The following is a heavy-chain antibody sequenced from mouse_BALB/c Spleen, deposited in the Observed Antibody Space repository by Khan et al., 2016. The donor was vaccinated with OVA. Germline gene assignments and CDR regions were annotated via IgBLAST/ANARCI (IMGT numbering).Heavy chain of an antibody. D-gene: IGHD2-12*01. CDR3: ARSATISTVVVTNFEF. CDR2: IKYSGTT. Sequence: EVKLLESGPGLVKPSQSLYLTCTVTGYSIPSDYAWNWIRQFPGNKVEWMGYIKYSGTTSYNPSPKSRISITRATSKNPFFLQLNSVTPEDTATYYCARSATISTVVVTNFEFWGEGTTLTVSA. V-gene: IGHV3-2*02. J-gene: IGHJ2*01. CDR1: GYSIPSDYA.